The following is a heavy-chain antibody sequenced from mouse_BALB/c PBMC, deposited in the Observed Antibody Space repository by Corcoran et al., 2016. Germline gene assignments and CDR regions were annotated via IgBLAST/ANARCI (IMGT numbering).Heavy chain of an antibody. Sequence: DIQLQESGPGLVKPSQSLSLTCSVTGYSITSGYCWSWSRQFPGNKLEWMGYITYDGGNDYNPSLKNRISITRDTSKNQLFLKLNSVTVEDTATYYCAREIRFAYWGQGTLVTVSA. CDR2: ITYDGGN. CDR1: GYSITSGYC. V-gene: IGHV3-6*02. J-gene: IGHJ3*01. CDR3: AREIRFAY.